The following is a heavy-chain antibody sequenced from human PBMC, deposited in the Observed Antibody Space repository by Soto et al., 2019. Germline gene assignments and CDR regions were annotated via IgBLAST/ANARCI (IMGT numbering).Heavy chain of an antibody. D-gene: IGHD5-18*01. CDR2: ISAYNGNT. V-gene: IGHV1-18*01. CDR1: GYTFTSYG. CDR3: PRDRGYSYGPGADY. J-gene: IGHJ4*02. Sequence: QVQLVQSGAEVKKPGASVKVSCKASGYTFTSYGISWVRQAPGQGLEWMGWISAYNGNTNYAQQLQGRVTITTDTSTRPAYMELRSLSSDDTAVYYCPRDRGYSYGPGADYWGQGTLVTVSS.